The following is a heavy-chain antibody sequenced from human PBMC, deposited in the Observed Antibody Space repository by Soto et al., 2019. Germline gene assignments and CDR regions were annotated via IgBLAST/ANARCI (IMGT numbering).Heavy chain of an antibody. Sequence: EVQLVESGGGLVQPGGSLRLSCVASGFTFSNYWMYWVRQAPGEGLVWVSRINNDGSVSSYADSVKGRLTISRDNVKNPLYLQMDSPRAEDTAVYYCARGDCVGSTCYSLAGCFYYYMDVWGKGTTVTVFS. V-gene: IGHV3-74*01. CDR2: INNDGSVS. J-gene: IGHJ6*03. CDR3: ARGDCVGSTCYSLAGCFYYYMDV. D-gene: IGHD2-15*01. CDR1: GFTFSNYW.